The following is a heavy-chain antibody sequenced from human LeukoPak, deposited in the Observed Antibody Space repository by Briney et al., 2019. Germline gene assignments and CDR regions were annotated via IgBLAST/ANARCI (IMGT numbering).Heavy chain of an antibody. Sequence: GRSLRLSCAPSGFTFDDYGMSWVRPPPRKGLEWVSGINWNGGSTGYADSVKGGFTISRDNAKNSLYLQMNSLRAEDTALYYCARDSPKYYDFWSGYYPTVNWFDPWGQGTLVTVSS. CDR3: ARDSPKYYDFWSGYYPTVNWFDP. D-gene: IGHD3-3*01. J-gene: IGHJ5*02. CDR2: INWNGGST. V-gene: IGHV3-20*04. CDR1: GFTFDDYG.